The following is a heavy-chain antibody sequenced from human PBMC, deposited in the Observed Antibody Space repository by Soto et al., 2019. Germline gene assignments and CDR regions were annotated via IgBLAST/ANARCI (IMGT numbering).Heavy chain of an antibody. CDR2: FYTSGST. D-gene: IGHD3-22*01. CDR1: GGSISSYY. Sequence: ETLSLTCTVSGGSISSYYWSWIRQPAGKGLEWIGRFYTSGSTNYNPSLKSRVTMSVDTSKNQFSLNLSSVTAADTAVYYCARDTSGYYYLFDYWGQGTPVTVSS. CDR3: ARDTSGYYYLFDY. J-gene: IGHJ4*02. V-gene: IGHV4-4*07.